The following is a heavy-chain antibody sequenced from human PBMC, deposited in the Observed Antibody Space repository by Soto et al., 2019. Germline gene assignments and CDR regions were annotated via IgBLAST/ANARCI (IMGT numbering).Heavy chain of an antibody. J-gene: IGHJ6*02. D-gene: IGHD2-15*01. V-gene: IGHV3-33*01. Sequence: QVQLVESGGGVVQPGRSLRLSCAASGFTFSSYGMHWVRQAPGKGLEWVAVIWYDGSNKYYADSVKGRFTISRDNSRNTLYLKMNSLRAEDTAVYYCASEYCRGGSCYYYGMDVWGQGTTVTVSS. CDR3: ASEYCRGGSCYYYGMDV. CDR2: IWYDGSNK. CDR1: GFTFSSYG.